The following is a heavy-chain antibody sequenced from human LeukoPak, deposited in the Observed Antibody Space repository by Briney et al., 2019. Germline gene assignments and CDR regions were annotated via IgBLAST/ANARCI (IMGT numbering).Heavy chain of an antibody. CDR2: TYYRSKWYN. CDR3: VGASYDSSGYFNFDY. D-gene: IGHD3-22*01. Sequence: SQTLSLTCAISGDSVSSSNAAWNWIRQSPSRGLEWLGRTYYRSKWYNNYAVSLKSRIIINPDTSKNQFTLHLNSVTPEDTAVYYCVGASYDSSGYFNFDYWGQGTLVTDSS. CDR1: GDSVSSSNAA. J-gene: IGHJ4*02. V-gene: IGHV6-1*01.